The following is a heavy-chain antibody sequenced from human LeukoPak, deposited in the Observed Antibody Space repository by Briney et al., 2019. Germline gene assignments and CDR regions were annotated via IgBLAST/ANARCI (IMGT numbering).Heavy chain of an antibody. CDR1: GFTFSSYA. D-gene: IGHD2-8*02. J-gene: IGHJ4*02. CDR2: IFGSGGST. Sequence: GGSLRLSCAASGFTFSSYAMYWVRQAPGKGLEWVSGIFGSGGSTHYADSVKGRFTISRENAKNSLYLQVNSLRAGDTAVYYCARGRSGGLDFWGQGTLVTVSS. V-gene: IGHV3-23*01. CDR3: ARGRSGGLDF.